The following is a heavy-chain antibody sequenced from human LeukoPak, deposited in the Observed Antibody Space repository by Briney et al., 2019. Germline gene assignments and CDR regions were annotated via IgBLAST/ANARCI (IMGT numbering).Heavy chain of an antibody. CDR1: GDSISNYY. V-gene: IGHV4-59*01. CDR3: ARVPYDSSGYYWVYFDY. D-gene: IGHD3-22*01. CDR2: IYYSGST. Sequence: SETLSLTCTVSGDSISNYYWSWMRQPPGKGLEWIGYIYYSGSTNYNPSLKSRVTISVDTSKNQFSLKLNSVTAADTAVYYCARVPYDSSGYYWVYFDYWGQGTLVTVSS. J-gene: IGHJ4*02.